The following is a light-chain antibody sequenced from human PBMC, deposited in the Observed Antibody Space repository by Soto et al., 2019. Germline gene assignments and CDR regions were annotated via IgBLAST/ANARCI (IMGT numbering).Light chain of an antibody. CDR2: AAS. CDR1: QDIRSD. V-gene: IGKV1-17*01. CDR3: LQHNSYPFT. Sequence: DIQMTQSPSSLSASVGDRVTITCRASQDIRSDLGWFQQKPGKAPKRLIYAASTLESGVSSRFSGSRSGTEFTLTISSLQPEDFATYYCLQHNSYPFTFGPGTKVDIK. J-gene: IGKJ3*01.